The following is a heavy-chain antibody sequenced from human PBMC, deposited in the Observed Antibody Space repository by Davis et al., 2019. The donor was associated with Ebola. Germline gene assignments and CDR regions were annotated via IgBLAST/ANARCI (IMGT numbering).Heavy chain of an antibody. Sequence: SETLSLTCTVSGDSISSYYWSWIRQPPGKGLEWIGYIYYSGSTNYNPSLKSRVTISVDTSKNQFSLKLSSVTAADTAVYYCAGQAYSSGWYYFDYWGQGTLVTVSS. CDR1: GDSISSYY. V-gene: IGHV4-59*01. J-gene: IGHJ4*02. CDR2: IYYSGST. D-gene: IGHD6-19*01. CDR3: AGQAYSSGWYYFDY.